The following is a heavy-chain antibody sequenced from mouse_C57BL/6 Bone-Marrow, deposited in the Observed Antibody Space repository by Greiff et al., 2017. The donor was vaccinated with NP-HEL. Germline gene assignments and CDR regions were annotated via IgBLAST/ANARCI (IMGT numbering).Heavy chain of an antibody. CDR2: IYPGSGST. Sequence: QVQLQQPGAELVKPGASVKMSCKASGYTFTSYWITWVKQRPGQGLEWIGDIYPGSGSTNYNEKFKSKATLTVDTSSSTAYMQLSSLTSEDSAVYYCAREGAQATTFDYWGQGTNLTVSS. J-gene: IGHJ2*01. CDR1: GYTFTSYW. CDR3: AREGAQATTFDY. D-gene: IGHD3-2*02. V-gene: IGHV1-55*01.